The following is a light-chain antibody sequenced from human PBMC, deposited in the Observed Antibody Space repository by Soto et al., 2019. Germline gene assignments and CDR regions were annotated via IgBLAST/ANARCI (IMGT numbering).Light chain of an antibody. CDR2: GAS. CDR3: QQTHTAPRT. CDR1: VYVGHY. Sequence: DVQMTQSPSALSASIGDSVPLTCRSSVYVGHYLNWYQQRPGRAPQVLVYGASSVESGVPSRFSGSGAGTDFNFTITSLQPEDFATYYCQQTHTAPRTFGRGTNVAV. V-gene: IGKV1-39*01. J-gene: IGKJ1*01.